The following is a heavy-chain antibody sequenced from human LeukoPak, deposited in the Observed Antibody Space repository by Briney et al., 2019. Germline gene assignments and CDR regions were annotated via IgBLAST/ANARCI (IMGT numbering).Heavy chain of an antibody. D-gene: IGHD3-10*01. CDR3: ARDGSGSYYI. CDR1: GYTFTSYG. J-gene: IGHJ3*02. V-gene: IGHV1-3*01. Sequence: ASVKVSCKASGYTFTSYGITWVRQAPGQGLEWMGWINAGNGNTKYSQKFQGRVTITRDTSASTAYMELSSLGSEDTAVYYCARDGSGSYYIWGQGTMVTVSS. CDR2: INAGNGNT.